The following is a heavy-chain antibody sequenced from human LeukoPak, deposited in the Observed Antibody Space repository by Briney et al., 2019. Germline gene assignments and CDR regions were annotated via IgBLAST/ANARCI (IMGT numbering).Heavy chain of an antibody. CDR1: GFTFSSYE. Sequence: GGSLRLSCAASGFTFSSYEMNWVRQAPGKGLEWVSYISSSGSTIYYADSVKGRFTISRDNAKSSLYLQMNSLRAEDTAVYYCARVPVIVVDSGTYFDYWGQGTLVTVSS. CDR3: ARVPVIVVDSGTYFDY. V-gene: IGHV3-48*03. CDR2: ISSSGSTI. J-gene: IGHJ4*02. D-gene: IGHD3-22*01.